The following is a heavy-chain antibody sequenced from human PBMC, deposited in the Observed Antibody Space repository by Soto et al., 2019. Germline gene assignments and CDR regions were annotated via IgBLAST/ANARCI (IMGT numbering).Heavy chain of an antibody. CDR3: ARESSLPAYSYYGMDV. D-gene: IGHD2-21*01. CDR2: IIPILGSV. Sequence: QVQLVQSGAEVKKPGSSVKVSCQASGGSFSSYAISWVRQAPGQGLEWMGVIIPILGSVKYAQKFQGRVTITAGDPTSTVYIELSSLTSEDTAVYYCARESSLPAYSYYGMDVWGQGTTVIVSS. J-gene: IGHJ6*02. V-gene: IGHV1-69*01. CDR1: GGSFSSYA.